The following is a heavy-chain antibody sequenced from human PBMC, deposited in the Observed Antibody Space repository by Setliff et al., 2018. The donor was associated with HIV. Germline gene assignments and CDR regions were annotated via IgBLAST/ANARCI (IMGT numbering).Heavy chain of an antibody. CDR2: IYYSGST. CDR1: GDSISNYY. V-gene: IGHV4-59*12. D-gene: IGHD3-16*02. CDR3: ARSLRRSRAFGGVIVNFGYFDY. J-gene: IGHJ4*02. Sequence: PSETLSLTCTVSGDSISNYYRSWVRQTPGKGLEWIGYIYYSGSTNYNPSLKSRVTLSVDTSKNQFSLMLGSVTPADTAVYYCARSLRRSRAFGGVIVNFGYFDYWGQGTPVTVSS.